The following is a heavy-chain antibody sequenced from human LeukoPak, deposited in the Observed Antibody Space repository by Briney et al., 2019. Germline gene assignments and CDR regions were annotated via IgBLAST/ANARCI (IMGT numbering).Heavy chain of an antibody. CDR2: IKQDGSEK. CDR1: GFTFSSYW. CDR3: ARGSWRDYVDYYYYMDV. D-gene: IGHD3-16*01. J-gene: IGHJ6*03. Sequence: GGSLRLSCAASGFTFSSYWMSWVRQAPGKGLEWVANIKQDGSEKYYVDSVKGRFTISRDNAKNSLYLQRNSLRAEDTAVYYCARGSWRDYVDYYYYMDVWGKGTTVTVSS. V-gene: IGHV3-7*01.